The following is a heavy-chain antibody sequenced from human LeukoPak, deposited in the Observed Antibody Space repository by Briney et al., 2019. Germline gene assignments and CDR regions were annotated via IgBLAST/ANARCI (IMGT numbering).Heavy chain of an antibody. CDR2: INWNGGST. Sequence: GGSLRLSCAASGFTFSSYEMNWVRQAPGKGLEWVSGINWNGGSTGYADSVKGRFTISRDNAKNSLYLQMNSLRAEDTALYYCARSRGSYAYYFDYWGQGTLVTVSS. D-gene: IGHD1-26*01. CDR1: GFTFSSYE. J-gene: IGHJ4*02. V-gene: IGHV3-20*04. CDR3: ARSRGSYAYYFDY.